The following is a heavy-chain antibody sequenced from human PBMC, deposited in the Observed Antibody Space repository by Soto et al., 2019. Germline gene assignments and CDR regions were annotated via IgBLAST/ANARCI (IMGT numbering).Heavy chain of an antibody. CDR3: LKAQSSICSSAHTRP. CDR2: LNWNSGSI. J-gene: IGHJ1*01. Sequence: LRVCCAASRLIFVDYAMPSVWQVPGKGVGWVSGLNWNSGSIVYEDSVKDRFDITRDIEKNHLHLQINSQSAEDTAFYYCLKAQSSICSSAHTRPGGQGTRVTV. V-gene: IGHV3-9*01. CDR1: RLIFVDYA. D-gene: IGHD6-13*01.